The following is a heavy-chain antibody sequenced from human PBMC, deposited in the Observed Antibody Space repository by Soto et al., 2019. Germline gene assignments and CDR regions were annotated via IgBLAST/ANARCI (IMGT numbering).Heavy chain of an antibody. J-gene: IGHJ6*02. D-gene: IGHD4-4*01. V-gene: IGHV1-18*01. CDR2: INTYNGYT. CDR3: ARDVTTGLDV. CDR1: GYTFTSCG. Sequence: GASVKVSCKASGYTFTSCGISWVRQAPGQGLEWMGLINTYNGYTKYPQNFQGRVTMTTDTSTGTVYMGLRSLTSDDTAVYYCARDVTTGLDVWGQGTTVTVSS.